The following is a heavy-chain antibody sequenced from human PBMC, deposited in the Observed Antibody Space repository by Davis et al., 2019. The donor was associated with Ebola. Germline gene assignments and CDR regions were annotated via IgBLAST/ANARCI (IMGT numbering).Heavy chain of an antibody. V-gene: IGHV3-64*01. Sequence: PGGSLRLSCVVSGFTFSNYAMHWVRQAPGKGLEYVSGISSNGGSTHYANSVKGRFTISRDNSKNTLYLQMGSLRAEDMAVYYCARDRGYTYGSGAFDIWGQGTMVTVSS. CDR2: ISSNGGST. J-gene: IGHJ3*02. CDR3: ARDRGYTYGSGAFDI. CDR1: GFTFSNYA. D-gene: IGHD5-18*01.